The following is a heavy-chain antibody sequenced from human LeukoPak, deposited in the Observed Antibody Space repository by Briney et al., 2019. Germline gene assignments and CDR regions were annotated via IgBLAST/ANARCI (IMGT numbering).Heavy chain of an antibody. D-gene: IGHD3-22*01. J-gene: IGHJ4*02. CDR2: ISYDGSNT. CDR1: GFTFYNYA. V-gene: IGHV3-30-3*01. CDR3: ARGAYYYED. Sequence: GGSLRLSCAASGFTFYNYAMHWVRQAPGKGLEWVTLISYDGSNTYYADSVKGRFTISRDNSKDTLYLQMNSLRAEDTAVYYCARGAYYYEDWGQGTLVTVSS.